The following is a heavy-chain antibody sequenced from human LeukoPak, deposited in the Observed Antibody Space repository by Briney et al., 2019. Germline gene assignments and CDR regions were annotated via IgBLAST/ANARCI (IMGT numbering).Heavy chain of an antibody. J-gene: IGHJ4*02. CDR3: ARRQHYFDY. Sequence: PSESLSLTCTVSDVSFGRGDYSRGWVRQPPGKGLEWIGNVHNTGGTYYNASLKSRVTISIDTSKNQFYLKVSSVAAAETAVYFCARRQHYFDYWGQGILVTVSS. D-gene: IGHD1-1*01. V-gene: IGHV4-39*01. CDR1: DVSFGRGDYS. CDR2: VHNTGGT.